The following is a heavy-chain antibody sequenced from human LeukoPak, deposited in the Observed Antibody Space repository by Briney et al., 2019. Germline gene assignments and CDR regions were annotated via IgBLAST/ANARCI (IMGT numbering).Heavy chain of an antibody. J-gene: IGHJ5*02. V-gene: IGHV1-69*05. CDR1: GGTFSSYA. CDR3: ARDQVVRGSNWFDP. CDR2: IIPIFGTA. Sequence: RSSVKVSCKGSGGTFSSYAISWVRQAPGQGPEWMGRIIPIFGTANYAQKFQGRVTITTDESTSTAYMELSSLRSEDTAVYYCARDQVVRGSNWFDPWGQGTLVTVSS. D-gene: IGHD3-10*01.